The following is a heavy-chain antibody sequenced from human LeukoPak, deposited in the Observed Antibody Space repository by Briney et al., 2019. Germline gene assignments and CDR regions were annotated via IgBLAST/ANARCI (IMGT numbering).Heavy chain of an antibody. CDR1: GGSISSSSYY. CDR3: ARDRLSGPHYDY. J-gene: IGHJ4*02. Sequence: SETLSLTCTVSGGSISSSSYYWGWIRQPPGKGLEWIGYIYYNGGTNYNPSLKSRVTLSVDTSKNQFSLKLRSVTAADTAVYYCARDRLSGPHYDYWGQGTLVTVSS. D-gene: IGHD1-14*01. V-gene: IGHV4-61*01. CDR2: IYYNGGT.